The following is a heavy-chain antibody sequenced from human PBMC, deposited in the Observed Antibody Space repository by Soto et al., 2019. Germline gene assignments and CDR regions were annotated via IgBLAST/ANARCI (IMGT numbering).Heavy chain of an antibody. D-gene: IGHD6-13*01. CDR2: ISYDGSNK. CDR1: GFTFSSYG. V-gene: IGHV3-30*18. CDR3: AKDRASSWEGPT. J-gene: IGHJ5*02. Sequence: GGSLRLSCAASGFTFSSYGMHWVRQAPGKGLEWVAVISYDGSNKYYADSVKGRFTISRDNSKNTLYLQMSSLRAEDTAVYCCAKDRASSWEGPTWGQGTLVTVSS.